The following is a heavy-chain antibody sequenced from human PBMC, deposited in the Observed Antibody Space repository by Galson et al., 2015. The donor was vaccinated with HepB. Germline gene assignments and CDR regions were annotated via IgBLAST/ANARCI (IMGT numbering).Heavy chain of an antibody. V-gene: IGHV1-69*01. D-gene: IGHD2-2*01. CDR2: IIPIFGTA. J-gene: IGHJ6*02. CDR1: GGTFSSYA. CDR3: ASEVPAAIEYYYYGMDV. Sequence: SCKASGGTFSSYAISWVRQAPGQGLEWMGGIIPIFGTANYAQKFQGRVTITADESTSTAYMELSSLRSEDTAVYYCASEVPAAIEYYYYGMDVWGQGTTVTVSS.